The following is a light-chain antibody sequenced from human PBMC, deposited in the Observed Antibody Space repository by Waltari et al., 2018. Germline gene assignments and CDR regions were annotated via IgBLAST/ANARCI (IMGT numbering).Light chain of an antibody. J-gene: IGLJ2*01. V-gene: IGLV2-14*01. CDR1: SSDVGGYKY. Sequence: QSGLTQPASVSGSPGQSITISCTGTSSDVGGYKYVSWYQQHPGKAPKLMIYDVSNRPSGVSNRFSGSKSGNTASLTISGLQAEDEADYYCSSYTSSSVVFGGGTKLTVL. CDR3: SSYTSSSVV. CDR2: DVS.